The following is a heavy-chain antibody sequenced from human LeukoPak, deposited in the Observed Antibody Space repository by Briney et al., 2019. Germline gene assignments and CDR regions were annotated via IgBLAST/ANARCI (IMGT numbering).Heavy chain of an antibody. CDR3: ARDSPGYGAYVS. CDR1: GFTFSTYW. V-gene: IGHV3-7*01. Sequence: GGSLRLSCAASGFTFSTYWMTWVRKAPGKGLEWEANIKEDGSREYYVDSVKGRFTISRDNAKNSLYLQMDSLTAEDTAVYYCARDSPGYGAYVSWGQGTLVSVSS. D-gene: IGHD5-12*01. CDR2: IKEDGSRE. J-gene: IGHJ1*01.